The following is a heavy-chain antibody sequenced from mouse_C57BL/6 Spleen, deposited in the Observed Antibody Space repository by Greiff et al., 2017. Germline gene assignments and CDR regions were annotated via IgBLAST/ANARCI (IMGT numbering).Heavy chain of an antibody. Sequence: EVKLVESGEGLVKPGGSLKLSCAASGFTFSSYAMSWVRQTPEKRLEWVAYISSGGDYIYYADTVKGRFTISRDNARNTLSLQMSSLKSEDTAMYYCTRDRDYGSGFDYWGQGTTLTVAS. CDR1: GFTFSSYA. CDR2: ISSGGDYI. J-gene: IGHJ2*01. D-gene: IGHD1-1*01. CDR3: TRDRDYGSGFDY. V-gene: IGHV5-9-1*02.